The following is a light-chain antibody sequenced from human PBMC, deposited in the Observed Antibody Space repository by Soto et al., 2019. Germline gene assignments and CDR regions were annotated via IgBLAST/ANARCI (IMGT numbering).Light chain of an antibody. CDR1: QSVSSSY. Sequence: EIALTQSPGTLSLSPGERATLSCRASQSVSSSYLAWYQQKPGQAPRLLIYGASSRATGIPDRFSGGGSGTDFTLTISRLEPEDFAVYYCQQYGTSPWTFGQGTKVDIK. CDR2: GAS. J-gene: IGKJ1*01. CDR3: QQYGTSPWT. V-gene: IGKV3-20*01.